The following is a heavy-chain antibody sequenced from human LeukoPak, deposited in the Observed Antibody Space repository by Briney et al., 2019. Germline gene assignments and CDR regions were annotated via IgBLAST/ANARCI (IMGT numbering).Heavy chain of an antibody. CDR1: GFTFSSYS. CDR3: ARVVSGTFDY. CDR2: IIITTSHI. D-gene: IGHD1-26*01. J-gene: IGHJ4*02. Sequence: TGGSLGLSCAASGFTFSSYSLNWVRQAPGKGLEWVSSIIITTSHIYYADSVKGRFTISRDNAKNSLYLQMNSLRAEDTAVYYCARVVSGTFDYWGQGTLVTVSS. V-gene: IGHV3-21*01.